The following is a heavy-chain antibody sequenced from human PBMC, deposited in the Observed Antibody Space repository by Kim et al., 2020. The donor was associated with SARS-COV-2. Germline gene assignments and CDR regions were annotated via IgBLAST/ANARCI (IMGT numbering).Heavy chain of an antibody. CDR2: IGTAGDT. CDR1: GFTFSSYD. D-gene: IGHD3-10*01. CDR3: ARGGGSGSYSGDAFDI. V-gene: IGHV3-13*04. Sequence: GGSLRLSCAASGFTFSSYDMHCVRQATGKGLEWVSAIGTAGDTYYPGSVKGRFTISRENAKNSLYLQMNSLRAGDTAVYYCARGGGSGSYSGDAFDIWGQGTMVTVSS. J-gene: IGHJ3*02.